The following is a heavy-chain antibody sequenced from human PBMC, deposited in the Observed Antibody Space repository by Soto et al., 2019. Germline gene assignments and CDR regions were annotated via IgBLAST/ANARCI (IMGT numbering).Heavy chain of an antibody. CDR2: INPNSGGT. V-gene: IGHV1-2*04. Sequence: ASVKVSCKASGYTFTGYYMHWVRQAPGQGLEWMGWINPNSGGTNYAQKFQGWVTMTRDTSISTAYMELSRLRSDDTAVYYCARQGIVAPGSEFDYWGQGTLVTVSS. D-gene: IGHD5-12*01. CDR1: GYTFTGYY. J-gene: IGHJ4*02. CDR3: ARQGIVAPGSEFDY.